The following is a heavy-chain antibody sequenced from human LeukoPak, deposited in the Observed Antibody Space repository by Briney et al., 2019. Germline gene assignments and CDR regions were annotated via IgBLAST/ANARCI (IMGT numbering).Heavy chain of an antibody. CDR3: ARDHSSYGMDV. D-gene: IGHD6-6*01. CDR2: IYYSGST. CDR1: GDSITIDTYY. V-gene: IGHV4-39*07. Sequence: SETLSLTCTVSGDSITIDTYYWAWIRQPPGKGLEWIASIYYSGSTYYNPSLKSRVTTSVDTSKKQFSLKLSSVTAADTAVYYCARDHSSYGMDVWGQGTTVTVSS. J-gene: IGHJ6*02.